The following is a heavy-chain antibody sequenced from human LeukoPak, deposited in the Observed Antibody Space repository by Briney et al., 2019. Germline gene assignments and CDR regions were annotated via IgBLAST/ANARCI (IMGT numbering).Heavy chain of an antibody. Sequence: GASVKVSCKASGYTFTSYDINWVRQATGQGLEWMGWMNPNSGNTGYAQKFQGRVTMTRNTSISTAYMELGSLRSEDTAVYYCATESGYYTGVDAFDIWGQGTMVTVSS. J-gene: IGHJ3*02. V-gene: IGHV1-8*01. D-gene: IGHD3-3*01. CDR2: MNPNSGNT. CDR1: GYTFTSYD. CDR3: ATESGYYTGVDAFDI.